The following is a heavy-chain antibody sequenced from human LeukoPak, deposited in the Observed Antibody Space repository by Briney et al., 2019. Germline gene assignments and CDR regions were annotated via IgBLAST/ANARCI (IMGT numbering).Heavy chain of an antibody. CDR2: INNDGSAS. CDR3: AKDGASAVVFDY. Sequence: GGSLRLSCAASGFTFSSYWMHWVRHAPGKGLVWVSRINNDGSASAYADSVKGRFTISRDNVKNTLYLQMNSLRVEDTAVYYCAKDGASAVVFDYWGQGTLVTVSS. D-gene: IGHD4-23*01. CDR1: GFTFSSYW. J-gene: IGHJ4*02. V-gene: IGHV3-74*01.